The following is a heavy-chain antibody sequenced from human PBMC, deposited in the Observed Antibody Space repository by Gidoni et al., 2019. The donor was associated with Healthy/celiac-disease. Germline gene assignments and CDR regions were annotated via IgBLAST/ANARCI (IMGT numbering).Heavy chain of an antibody. CDR1: GYTFTRYY. CDR3: ARGHKTGSGKTFWFDP. Sequence: QVQLVQSGAEVKKPGASVKVSCKASGYTFTRYYMPWVRPVPGQGLEWLGIINPSGGSTSYAQKFQGRVTMTRDTSTSTVYMELSSLRSEDTAVYYCARGHKTGSGKTFWFDPWGQGTLVTVSS. CDR2: INPSGGST. J-gene: IGHJ5*02. V-gene: IGHV1-46*01. D-gene: IGHD2-15*01.